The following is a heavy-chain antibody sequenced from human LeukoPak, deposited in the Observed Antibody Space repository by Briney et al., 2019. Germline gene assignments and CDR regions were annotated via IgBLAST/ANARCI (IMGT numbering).Heavy chain of an antibody. CDR3: AKDGGYGPGNYYPDY. V-gene: IGHV3-23*01. Sequence: GGSLSLSCAASGFTFSSYAMSWVRQAPGKGLEWVSAIDGGGRGTYHADSVKGRFTISRDNSKNTLYLQMNSLRAEDTAVYYCAKDGGYGPGNYYPDYWGQGALVTVSS. CDR2: IDGGGRGT. CDR1: GFTFSSYA. D-gene: IGHD3-10*01. J-gene: IGHJ4*02.